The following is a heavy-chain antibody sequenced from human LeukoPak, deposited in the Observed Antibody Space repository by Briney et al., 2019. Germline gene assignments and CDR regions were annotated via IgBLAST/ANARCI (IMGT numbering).Heavy chain of an antibody. Sequence: GRSLRLSCAASGFTFSSYGMHRVRQAPGKGLEWVAVISYDGSNKYYADSVKGRFTISRDNSKNTLYLQMNSLRDEDTAVYYWAEEFQGIAVAGDFDYWGQGTLVTVSS. J-gene: IGHJ4*02. D-gene: IGHD6-19*01. CDR2: ISYDGSNK. CDR1: GFTFSSYG. V-gene: IGHV3-30*18. CDR3: AEEFQGIAVAGDFDY.